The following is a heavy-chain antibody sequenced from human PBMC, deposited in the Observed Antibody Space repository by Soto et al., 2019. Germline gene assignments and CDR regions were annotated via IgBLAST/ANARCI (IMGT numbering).Heavy chain of an antibody. CDR1: GFTVSSNY. D-gene: IGHD6-13*01. Sequence: HPGGSLRLSCAASGFTVSSNYMTWVRQGPGKGLEWVSVIYSDGSTYYADSVKGRFTISRHNSKNTLYLQMNSLRAEDTAVYYCARVGDISNWPLLFYWFDPWCQGTRVTVSS. V-gene: IGHV3-53*04. CDR3: ARVGDISNWPLLFYWFDP. J-gene: IGHJ5*02. CDR2: IYSDGST.